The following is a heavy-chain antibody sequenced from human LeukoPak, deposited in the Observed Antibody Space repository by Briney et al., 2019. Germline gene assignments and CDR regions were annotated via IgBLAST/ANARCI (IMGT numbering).Heavy chain of an antibody. D-gene: IGHD5-12*01. CDR1: GFTFSSYW. CDR3: TTLYGGSLDY. J-gene: IGHJ4*02. Sequence: PRGSLGLSCAASGFTFSSYWMYWVRQPPGKGLVWVSRIKTDGSSTSYADSVKGRYTISRDNAKNTLYLQMNSLRAEDTAVYYCTTLYGGSLDYWGQGTLVTVSS. CDR2: IKTDGSST. V-gene: IGHV3-74*01.